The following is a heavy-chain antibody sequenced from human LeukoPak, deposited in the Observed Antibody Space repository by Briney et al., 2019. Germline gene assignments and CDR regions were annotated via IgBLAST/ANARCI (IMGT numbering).Heavy chain of an antibody. D-gene: IGHD3-3*01. CDR3: ARSPKYDFWSGYYTGYYYYYMDV. Sequence: PGGSLRLSCAASGFTFSSNYMSWVRQAPGKGLEWVSVIYSGGSTYYSDSVKGRFTISRDNSKNTLYLQMNSLRAEDTAVYYCARSPKYDFWSGYYTGYYYYYMDVWGKGTTVTVSS. J-gene: IGHJ6*03. CDR1: GFTFSSNY. CDR2: IYSGGST. V-gene: IGHV3-53*01.